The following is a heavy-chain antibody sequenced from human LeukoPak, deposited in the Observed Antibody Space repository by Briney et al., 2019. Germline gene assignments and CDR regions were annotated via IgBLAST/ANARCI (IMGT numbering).Heavy chain of an antibody. Sequence: PGGSLRLSCAASGFTFSSYWMSWVRQAPGKGLEWVANIKQDGSEKYYVDSVKGRFTISRDNAKNSLYLQMNSLRAEDTAVYYCARDGAGGIAAAGFDYWGQGTLVTVSS. J-gene: IGHJ4*02. D-gene: IGHD6-13*01. V-gene: IGHV3-7*01. CDR2: IKQDGSEK. CDR3: ARDGAGGIAAAGFDY. CDR1: GFTFSSYW.